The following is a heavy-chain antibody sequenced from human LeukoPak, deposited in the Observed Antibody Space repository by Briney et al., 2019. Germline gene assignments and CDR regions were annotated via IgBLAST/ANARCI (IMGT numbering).Heavy chain of an antibody. V-gene: IGHV3-23*01. Sequence: PGGSLRLSSAASGFTFRRYALSWVRPAPRKGLEWVSAISGSGGSTYYADSVKGRFTISRDNSKNTLYLQMNSLRAEDTAVYYCAKCSSSLCNWFDPWGQGTLVTVSS. J-gene: IGHJ5*02. CDR3: AKCSSSLCNWFDP. CDR1: GFTFRRYA. D-gene: IGHD6-6*01. CDR2: ISGSGGST.